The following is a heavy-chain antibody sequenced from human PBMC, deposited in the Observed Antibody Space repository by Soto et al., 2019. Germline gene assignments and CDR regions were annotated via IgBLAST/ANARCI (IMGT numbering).Heavy chain of an antibody. CDR3: ARDTVSGSWFPFGY. D-gene: IGHD2-15*01. CDR1: GLTFSTYA. Sequence: QVQLVESGGGVVQPGRSLRLSCAPSGLTFSTYALDWVRQAPGKGLEWVGVITCNGGNAPYADSVKGRFTISRDNAQNTLYLQMNSLRPEDTAVYYCARDTVSGSWFPFGYWGQGTLVTVSS. J-gene: IGHJ4*02. CDR2: ITCNGGNA. V-gene: IGHV3-30-3*01.